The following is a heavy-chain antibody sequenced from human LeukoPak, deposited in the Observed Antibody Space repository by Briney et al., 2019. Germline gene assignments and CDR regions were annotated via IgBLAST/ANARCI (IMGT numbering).Heavy chain of an antibody. CDR3: ARATGEYSSSRPLDY. V-gene: IGHV4-59*01. D-gene: IGHD6-6*01. J-gene: IGHJ4*02. Sequence: SETLSLTCTVSDASISGYYWSWIRQPPGKGLEWIGYIYYSGSTNYNPSLKSRVTISVDTSKNQFSLKLSSVTAADTAVYYCARATGEYSSSRPLDYWGQGTLVTVSS. CDR1: DASISGYY. CDR2: IYYSGST.